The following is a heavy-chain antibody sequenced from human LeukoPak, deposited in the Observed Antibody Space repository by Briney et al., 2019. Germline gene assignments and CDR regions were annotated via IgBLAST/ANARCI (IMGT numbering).Heavy chain of an antibody. CDR1: GFTFSSYW. Sequence: GGSLRLSCAASGFTFSSYWMSWVRQAPGKGLEWVSAISGSGGSTYYADSVKGRFTISRDNSKNTLYLQMNSLRAEDTAVYYCAKDLTVVVPAANDYWGQGTLVTVSS. D-gene: IGHD2-2*01. V-gene: IGHV3-23*01. CDR3: AKDLTVVVPAANDY. CDR2: ISGSGGST. J-gene: IGHJ4*02.